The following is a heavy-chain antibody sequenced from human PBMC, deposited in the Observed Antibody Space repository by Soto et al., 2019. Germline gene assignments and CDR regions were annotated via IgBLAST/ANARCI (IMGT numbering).Heavy chain of an antibody. CDR1: GASVRSYH. CDR2: VQMSGTT. J-gene: IGHJ5*02. CDR3: AKDRSTMRWFDP. V-gene: IGHV4-4*07. Sequence: SETLSLTCTVSGASVRSYHWSWIRQAAGKGLEWIGRVQMSGTTNYNPSLKTRVTMSLDTSKNEVSLRMTSVTAADTAVYFCAKDRSTMRWFDPWGQGILVTV. D-gene: IGHD1-1*01.